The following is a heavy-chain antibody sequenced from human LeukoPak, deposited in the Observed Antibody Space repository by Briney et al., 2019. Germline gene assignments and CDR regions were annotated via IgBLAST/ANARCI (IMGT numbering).Heavy chain of an antibody. CDR2: TYYRSKWCN. Sequence: KSSQTLSLTCAISGDSVSSDSAAWNWIRQSPSRGLEWLGRTYYRSKWCNDYAVSAKSRITINPDTSKNQFSLQLNSVTPEDTAVYFCARGRKWGESGFDYWGQGALVTVSS. CDR3: ARGRKWGESGFDY. J-gene: IGHJ4*02. CDR1: GDSVSSDSAA. D-gene: IGHD2-8*01. V-gene: IGHV6-1*01.